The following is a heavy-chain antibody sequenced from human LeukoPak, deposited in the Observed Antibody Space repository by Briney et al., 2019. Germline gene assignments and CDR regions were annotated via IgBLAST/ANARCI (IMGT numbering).Heavy chain of an antibody. J-gene: IGHJ5*02. V-gene: IGHV1-69*05. D-gene: IGHD4-17*01. CDR1: GGTFNNSA. CDR2: IMRLFGTA. CDR3: ARDVHGDYGSGWFDP. Sequence: ASVKVSCKTSGGTFNNSAISWVRQAPGQGLEWLGGIMRLFGTAGYAQKFQGRVTITKDESTRTVYLELTSLTSDDTAVYYCARDVHGDYGSGWFDPWGQGTLVSVSS.